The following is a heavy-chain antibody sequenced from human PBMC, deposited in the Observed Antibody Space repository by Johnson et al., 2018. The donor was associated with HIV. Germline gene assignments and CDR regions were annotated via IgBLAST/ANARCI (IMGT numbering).Heavy chain of an antibody. CDR1: GFTVSSNY. CDR2: IYSGGST. J-gene: IGHJ3*02. D-gene: IGHD1-26*01. V-gene: IGHV3-53*01. CDR3: TTDLEWELLHDAFDI. Sequence: VQLVESGGGLIQPGGSLRLSCAASGFTVSSNYMSWVRQAPGKGLAWVSVIYSGGSTYYAAPVNGRFTISRDDSKNTLYLQMNSLKTEDTAVYYCTTDLEWELLHDAFDIWGQGTMVTVSS.